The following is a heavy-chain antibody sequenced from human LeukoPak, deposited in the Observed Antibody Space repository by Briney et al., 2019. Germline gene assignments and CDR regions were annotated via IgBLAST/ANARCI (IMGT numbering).Heavy chain of an antibody. CDR2: VYYSGST. CDR3: ARERYGGSGYFDY. Sequence: SETLSLTCTVSGGSISSSSYYWGWIRQPPGKGLEWIGSVYYSGSTYYNPSLKSRVTISVDTSKNQFSLKLSSVTAADTAVYYCARERYGGSGYFDYWGQGTLVTVSS. D-gene: IGHD4-23*01. J-gene: IGHJ4*02. CDR1: GGSISSSSYY. V-gene: IGHV4-39*02.